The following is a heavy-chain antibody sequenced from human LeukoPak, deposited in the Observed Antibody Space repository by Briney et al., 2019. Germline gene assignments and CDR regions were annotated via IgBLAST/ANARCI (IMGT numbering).Heavy chain of an antibody. CDR3: ARDGYYDFWSGYYGGLDY. Sequence: ASVKVSCKASGYTFTSYGISWVRQAPGQGLEWMGWISAYNGNTNYAQKLQGRVTVTTDTSTSTAYMELRSLRSDDTAVYYCARDGYYDFWSGYYGGLDYWGQGTLATVSS. D-gene: IGHD3-3*01. J-gene: IGHJ4*02. CDR2: ISAYNGNT. CDR1: GYTFTSYG. V-gene: IGHV1-18*01.